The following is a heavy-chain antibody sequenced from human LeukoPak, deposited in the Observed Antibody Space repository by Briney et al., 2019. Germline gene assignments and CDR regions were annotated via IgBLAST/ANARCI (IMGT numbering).Heavy chain of an antibody. CDR3: ARNGKVGATVNYYYYYMDV. CDR2: INHSGST. J-gene: IGHJ6*03. D-gene: IGHD1-26*01. V-gene: IGHV4-34*01. Sequence: GSLRLSCAASGFTFSSYGMSWVRQPPGKGLEWIGEINHSGSTNYNPSLKSRVTISVGTSKNQFSLKLSSVTAADTAVYYCARNGKVGATVNYYYYYMDVWGKGTTVTVSS. CDR1: GFTFSSYG.